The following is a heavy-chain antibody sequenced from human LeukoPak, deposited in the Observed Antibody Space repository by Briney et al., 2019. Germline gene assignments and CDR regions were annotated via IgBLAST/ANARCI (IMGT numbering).Heavy chain of an antibody. CDR2: INPNSGGT. Sequence: ASVKVSCKASGYTFTGYYMHWVRQAPGQGLEWMGWINPNSGGTNYAQKFQGRVTMTRDTSISTAYMELSRLRSDDTAVYYCARGHSSSWYSAYYHYYGMDVWGQGTTVTVSS. D-gene: IGHD6-13*01. CDR3: ARGHSSSWYSAYYHYYGMDV. V-gene: IGHV1-2*02. J-gene: IGHJ6*02. CDR1: GYTFTGYY.